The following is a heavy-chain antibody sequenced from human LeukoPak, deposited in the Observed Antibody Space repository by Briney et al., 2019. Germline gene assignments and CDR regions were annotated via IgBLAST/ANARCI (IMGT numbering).Heavy chain of an antibody. V-gene: IGHV3-15*01. Sequence: GGSLRLSCAASGFTFSNAWMSWVRQAPGKGLEWVGRIKSKTGGGTTDYAAPVKGRFTISRDDSKNTLYLQMNSLKTEDTAVYYCTTSPTAYYYYGMDVWGQGTTVTVSS. J-gene: IGHJ6*02. CDR3: TTSPTAYYYYGMDV. CDR2: IKSKTGGGTT. CDR1: GFTFSNAW. D-gene: IGHD5-18*01.